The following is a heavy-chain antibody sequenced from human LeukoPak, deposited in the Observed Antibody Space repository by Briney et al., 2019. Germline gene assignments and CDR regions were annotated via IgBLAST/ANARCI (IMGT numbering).Heavy chain of an antibody. CDR1: GFSFSSYW. J-gene: IGHJ4*02. V-gene: IGHV3-74*03. Sequence: GGSLRLSCAASGFSFSSYWMHWVRQAPGKGLVWVTRISPDGSSALSADSVRGRFTISRDNADNTLYLQLNSLRAEDTAVYYCARVSFCPRCHFDYWGQGTLVTVSS. CDR3: ARVSFCPRCHFDY. CDR2: ISPDGSSA. D-gene: IGHD2/OR15-2a*01.